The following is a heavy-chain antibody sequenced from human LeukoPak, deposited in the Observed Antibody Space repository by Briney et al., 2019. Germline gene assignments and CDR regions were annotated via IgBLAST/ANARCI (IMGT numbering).Heavy chain of an antibody. CDR3: AKDLGGGPKDYYYYGMDV. J-gene: IGHJ6*02. Sequence: GGSLRLSCAASGFTFSSYSMNWVRQAPGKGLEWVSGISWNSGSIGYADSVKGRFTISRDNAKNSLYLQMNSLRAEDTALYYCAKDLGGGPKDYYYYGMDVWGQGTTVTVSS. V-gene: IGHV3-9*01. CDR1: GFTFSSYS. D-gene: IGHD3-16*01. CDR2: ISWNSGSI.